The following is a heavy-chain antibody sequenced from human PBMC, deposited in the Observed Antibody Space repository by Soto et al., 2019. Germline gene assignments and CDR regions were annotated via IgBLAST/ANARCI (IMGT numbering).Heavy chain of an antibody. CDR2: IGGGGNEI. V-gene: IGHV3-21*04. Sequence: EVQLVESGGGLVKPGGSLRLSCVASGFTFSDYHMNWVRQAPGQGLEWLSSIGGGGNEIYYANQVEGRFTISRDNARNSLYLQMNSLGVDDTAVYYCARKILGSTTRPNYWYFDLWGRGTLVTVSS. CDR1: GFTFSDYH. J-gene: IGHJ2*01. CDR3: ARKILGSTTRPNYWYFDL. D-gene: IGHD7-27*01.